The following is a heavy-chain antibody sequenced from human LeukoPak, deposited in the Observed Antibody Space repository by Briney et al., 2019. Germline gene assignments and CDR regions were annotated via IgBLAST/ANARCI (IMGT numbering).Heavy chain of an antibody. Sequence: ASVKVSCKASGYTFTGYYMHWVRQAPGQGLEWMGWINPNSGGTNYAQKFQGRVTMTRDTFISTAYMELSRLRSDDTAVYYCARAGSRSTSCYTRLVYWGQGTLVTVSS. V-gene: IGHV1-2*02. CDR3: ARAGSRSTSCYTRLVY. J-gene: IGHJ4*02. CDR1: GYTFTGYY. CDR2: INPNSGGT. D-gene: IGHD2-2*02.